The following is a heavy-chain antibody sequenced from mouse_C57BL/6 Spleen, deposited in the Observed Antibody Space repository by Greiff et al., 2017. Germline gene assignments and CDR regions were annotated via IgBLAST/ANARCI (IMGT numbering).Heavy chain of an antibody. Sequence: EVQGVESGGGLVQPGGSLSLSCAASGFTFTDYYMSWVRQPPGKALEWLGFISNTANGYTSEYSASVKGRFTISRDNSQSILYLQMKALRVKDSATYFCERYSVTTRCDYRGQGTTRTVSS. J-gene: IGHJ2*01. CDR1: GFTFTDYY. CDR3: ERYSVTTRCDY. V-gene: IGHV7-3*01. D-gene: IGHD2-2*01. CDR2: ISNTANGYTS.